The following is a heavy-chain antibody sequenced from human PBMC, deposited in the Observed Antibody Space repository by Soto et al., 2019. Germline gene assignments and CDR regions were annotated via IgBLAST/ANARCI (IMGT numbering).Heavy chain of an antibody. D-gene: IGHD3-3*01. J-gene: IGHJ5*02. CDR3: ARGGGPYYDFWSEHNWFDP. CDR2: ISSSGSTI. CDR1: GFTFSDYY. Sequence: SGGSLRLSCAASGFTFSDYYMSWIRQAPGKGLEWVSYISSSGSTIYYADSVKGRFTISRDNAKNSLYLQMNSLRAEDTAVYYCARGGGPYYDFWSEHNWFDPWGQGTLVTVSS. V-gene: IGHV3-11*01.